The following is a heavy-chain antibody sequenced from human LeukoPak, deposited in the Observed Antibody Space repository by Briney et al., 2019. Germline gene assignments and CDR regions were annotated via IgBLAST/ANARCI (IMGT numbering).Heavy chain of an antibody. CDR3: ARYIYGYLHY. D-gene: IGHD5-18*01. Sequence: ASVKVSCKASGYTFTNYNIHWVRQAPGQGLEWMGIINRSGGSTSYAQKFQGRVTMTRDTSTSTVYMELSSLRSEDTAVYYCARYIYGYLHYWGQGTLATLPS. CDR2: INRSGGST. V-gene: IGHV1-46*01. CDR1: GYTFTNYN. J-gene: IGHJ4*02.